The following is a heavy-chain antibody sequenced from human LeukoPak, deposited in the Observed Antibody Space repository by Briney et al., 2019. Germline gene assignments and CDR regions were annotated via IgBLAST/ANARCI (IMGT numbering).Heavy chain of an antibody. CDR2: ISAYNGNT. CDR3: GISNPLIAAAGTGSWVIGY. V-gene: IGHV1-18*01. CDR1: GYTFTSYG. J-gene: IGHJ4*02. Sequence: GASVKVSCKASGYTFTSYGISWVRQAPGQGLEWMGWISAYNGNTNYAQKLQGRVTMTTDTSTSTAYMELRSLRSDDTAVYYCGISNPLIAAAGTGSWVIGYWGQGTLVTVSS. D-gene: IGHD6-13*01.